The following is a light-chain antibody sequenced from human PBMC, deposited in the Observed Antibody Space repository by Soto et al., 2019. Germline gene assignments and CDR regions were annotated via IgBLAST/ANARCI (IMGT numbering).Light chain of an antibody. CDR3: QQRSNWPAFT. Sequence: EIVLTQSPATLSLSPGERATLSCRASQSVSSYLAWYQQKPGQAPRLLIYDTFNRATGIPARFSGSGSGTYFTLTISSLEPEDFAFYYCQQRSNWPAFTFGQGTKLEIK. CDR2: DTF. J-gene: IGKJ2*01. CDR1: QSVSSY. V-gene: IGKV3-11*01.